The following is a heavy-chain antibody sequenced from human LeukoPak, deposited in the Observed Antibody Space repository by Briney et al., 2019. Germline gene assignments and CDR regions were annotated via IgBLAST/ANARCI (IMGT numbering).Heavy chain of an antibody. D-gene: IGHD1-26*01. Sequence: GGSLRLSCVASGFGFTNYAMSWVRQAPGKGLEWVSAISDSGDNTYYADSVKGRFTISRDNSDNTLYLQMYSLRAEDTAVYYCAKDRGGSYFDFDHWGRGTLVTVSS. CDR1: GFGFTNYA. CDR3: AKDRGGSYFDFDH. J-gene: IGHJ4*02. V-gene: IGHV3-23*01. CDR2: ISDSGDNT.